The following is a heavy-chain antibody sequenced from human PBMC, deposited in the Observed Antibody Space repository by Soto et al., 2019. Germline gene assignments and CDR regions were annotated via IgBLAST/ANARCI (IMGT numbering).Heavy chain of an antibody. CDR3: ANDSGDSSGYYW. V-gene: IGHV3-30*18. D-gene: IGHD3-22*01. CDR2: ISYDGSNK. J-gene: IGHJ4*02. CDR1: GFTFSSYG. Sequence: GGSLRLSCAASGFTFSSYGMHWVRQAPGKGLEWVAVISYDGSNKYYADSVKGRFTISRDNSKNTLYLQMNSLRAEDTAVYYCANDSGDSSGYYWWGQGTLVTVSS.